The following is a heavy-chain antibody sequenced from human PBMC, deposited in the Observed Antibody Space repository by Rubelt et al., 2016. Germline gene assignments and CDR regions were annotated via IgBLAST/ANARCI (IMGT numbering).Heavy chain of an antibody. J-gene: IGHJ4*02. Sequence: QVQLVQSGAEVKKPGASVKVSCKASGYTFTNYGFSWVRQAPGQGLEWMGWIDPYRGGTNFSQKFQGLVTMTMDKSISTAYMELSRLGSDDTAVYYCARDRKSNYWVYWGQGTLVTVSS. CDR3: ARDRKSNYWVY. CDR2: IDPYRGGT. CDR1: GYTFTNYG. V-gene: IGHV1-2*02. D-gene: IGHD4-11*01.